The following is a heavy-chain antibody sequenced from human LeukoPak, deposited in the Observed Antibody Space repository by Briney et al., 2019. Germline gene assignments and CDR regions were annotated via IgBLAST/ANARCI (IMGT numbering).Heavy chain of an antibody. J-gene: IGHJ5*02. D-gene: IGHD4-17*01. V-gene: IGHV4-39*07. CDR1: GGSISSSTYY. CDR2: IYYSGST. Sequence: SETLSLTCTVSGGSISSSTYYWGWIRQPPGKGLEWIGSIYYSGSTCYNPSLKSRVTISVDTSKNQFSLKLTSVTAADAAVYYCARDPYGDYVFDPWGQGTLVTVSS. CDR3: ARDPYGDYVFDP.